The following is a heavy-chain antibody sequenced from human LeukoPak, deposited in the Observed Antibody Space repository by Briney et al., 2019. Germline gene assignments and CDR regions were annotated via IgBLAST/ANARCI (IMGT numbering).Heavy chain of an antibody. J-gene: IGHJ4*02. CDR3: AKMGGRISAAVDN. Sequence: PGGSLRLSRAASGFTFNTYAMSWVRQAPGKGLEWVSGISGSGGGTYYADSVKGRFTISRDNSKSTLYLQMNSLRVEDTAVYYCAKMGGRISAAVDNWGQGTLVTVSS. CDR1: GFTFNTYA. D-gene: IGHD2-2*01. V-gene: IGHV3-23*01. CDR2: ISGSGGGT.